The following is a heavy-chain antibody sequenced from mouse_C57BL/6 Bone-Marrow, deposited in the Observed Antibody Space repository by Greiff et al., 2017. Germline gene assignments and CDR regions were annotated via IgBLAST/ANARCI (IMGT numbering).Heavy chain of an antibody. CDR2: IYPGSGST. J-gene: IGHJ2*01. D-gene: IGHD1-1*01. V-gene: IGHV1-55*01. CDR3: ARAYYGSSFSYFDY. Sequence: QVQLQQPGAELVKPGASVKMSCKASGYTFTSYWITWVKQRPGQGLEWIGDIYPGSGSTNYNEKFKSKATLTVDTSSSTAYMQLSSLTSEDSAFYYCARAYYGSSFSYFDYWGQGTTLTVSS. CDR1: GYTFTSYW.